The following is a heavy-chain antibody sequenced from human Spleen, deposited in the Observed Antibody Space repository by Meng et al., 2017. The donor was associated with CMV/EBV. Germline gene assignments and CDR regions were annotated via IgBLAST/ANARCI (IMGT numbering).Heavy chain of an antibody. D-gene: IGHD1-20*01. V-gene: IGHV1-2*02. J-gene: IGHJ4*02. CDR2: INPNGGAT. Sequence: ASVKVSCKASGYTFAAYFTHWVRQAPGQGLEWMGWINPNGGATNYAQRFQGRVTMTTDTSTSTPYMELSGLKPDDTAVYFCARHSITGTTWLDHWGQGALVTVSS. CDR3: ARHSITGTTWLDH. CDR1: GYTFAAYF.